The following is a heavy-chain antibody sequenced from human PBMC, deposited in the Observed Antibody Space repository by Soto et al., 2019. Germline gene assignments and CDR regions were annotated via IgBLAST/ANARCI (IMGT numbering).Heavy chain of an antibody. V-gene: IGHV1-69*13. CDR2: IIPIFGTA. CDR1: GGTFSSYA. Sequence: GASVKVSCMASGGTFSSYAISWVRQAPGQGLEWMGGIIPIFGTANYAQKFQGRVMITADESTSTAYMELSSLRAEDTAVYYCARVGIIAVAGTTNWFDPWGQGTLVTVSS. D-gene: IGHD6-19*01. CDR3: ARVGIIAVAGTTNWFDP. J-gene: IGHJ5*02.